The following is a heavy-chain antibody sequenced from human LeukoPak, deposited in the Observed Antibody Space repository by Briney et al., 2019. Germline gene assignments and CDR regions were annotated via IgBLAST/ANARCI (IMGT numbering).Heavy chain of an antibody. CDR1: GFTFKDYY. CDR2: LNPYSGGT. D-gene: IGHD6-19*01. V-gene: IGHV1-2*02. CDR3: ARALTRHSTAWYGY. J-gene: IGHJ4*02. Sequence: ASVKVSCKTSGFTFKDYYIHWVRQAPGQGLEWMGWLNPYSGGTNYAQKFQGRVTLTRDTSITTAYMDLSSLTSDDTALYYCARALTRHSTAWYGYWGQGTLVTVSS.